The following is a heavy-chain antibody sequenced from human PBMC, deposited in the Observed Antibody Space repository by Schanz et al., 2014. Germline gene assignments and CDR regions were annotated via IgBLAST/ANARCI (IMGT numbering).Heavy chain of an antibody. CDR3: ARDIQYHYDTSGPVGAFDI. CDR2: ISADNGNT. CDR1: GYTFTSYG. D-gene: IGHD3-22*01. Sequence: QVQLVQSGAEVKKPGASVKVSCKASGYTFTSYGISWVRQAPGQGLEWMGWISADNGNTNYAQRLQGRVTITADISTSTAYMDLSSLRSDDTAVYYCARDIQYHYDTSGPVGAFDIWGQGTVVTVSS. V-gene: IGHV1-18*01. J-gene: IGHJ3*02.